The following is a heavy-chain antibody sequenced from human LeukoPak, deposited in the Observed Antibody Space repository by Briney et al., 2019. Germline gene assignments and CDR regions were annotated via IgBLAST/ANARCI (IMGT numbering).Heavy chain of an antibody. CDR1: GGSISTGTYY. J-gene: IGHJ5*02. CDR2: IYDSGNT. CDR3: ARGAYPSSRFDP. V-gene: IGHV4-39*01. D-gene: IGHD2-21*01. Sequence: SETLSLTCTVSGGSISTGTYYWGWIRQPPGKGLEWIGSIYDSGNTYYTPSLKSRVTISVDTSRNQFSLQLTSVTAADTAIYYCARGAYPSSRFDPWGQGTLVTVFS.